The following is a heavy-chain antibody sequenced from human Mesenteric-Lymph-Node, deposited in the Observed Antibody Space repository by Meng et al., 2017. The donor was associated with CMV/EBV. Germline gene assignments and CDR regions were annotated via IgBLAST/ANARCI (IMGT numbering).Heavy chain of an antibody. V-gene: IGHV1-69*05. CDR2: IIPIFGTA. Sequence: SVKVSCKASGGTFSSYAISWVRQAPGQGLEWMGGIIPIFGTANYAQKFQGRVTMTRNTSINTAYMELSSLRSEDTAVYYCARDSPQQLLAYWGQGTLVTVSS. CDR3: ARDSPQQLLAY. J-gene: IGHJ4*02. CDR1: GGTFSSYA. D-gene: IGHD6-13*01.